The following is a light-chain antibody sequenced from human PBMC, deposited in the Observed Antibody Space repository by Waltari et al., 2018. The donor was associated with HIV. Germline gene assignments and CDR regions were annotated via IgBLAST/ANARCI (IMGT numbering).Light chain of an antibody. CDR1: QSVSSKY. Sequence: IVLTQSPGTMSLSPGERDTLACRASQSVSSKYLAWYQQKPGRAPRLLIYGASSRATGIPDRFTGSGSGTDFTLTISSLEPEDFAVYYCQLYVDLPTYTCGQGTKLEI. V-gene: IGKV3-20*01. CDR2: GAS. J-gene: IGKJ2*01. CDR3: QLYVDLPTYT.